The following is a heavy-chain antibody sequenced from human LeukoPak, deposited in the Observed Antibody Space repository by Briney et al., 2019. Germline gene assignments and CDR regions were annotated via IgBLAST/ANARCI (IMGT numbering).Heavy chain of an antibody. D-gene: IGHD1-26*01. Sequence: QPGGSLRLSCAASGFTFSSYWVHWVRQAPGKGLVRVSRINSDGSSTSYADSVKGRFTISRDNAKNTLYLQMNSLRAEDTAVYYCASNIVGAIGPVDYWGQGTLVTVSS. V-gene: IGHV3-74*01. CDR2: INSDGSST. CDR1: GFTFSSYW. CDR3: ASNIVGAIGPVDY. J-gene: IGHJ4*02.